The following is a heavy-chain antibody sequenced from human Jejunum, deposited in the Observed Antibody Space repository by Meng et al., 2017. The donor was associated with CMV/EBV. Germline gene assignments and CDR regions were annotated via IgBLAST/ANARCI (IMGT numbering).Heavy chain of an antibody. D-gene: IGHD1-1*01. CDR1: GFTFRNYA. CDR2: IGDNPSTT. V-gene: IGHV3-23*01. J-gene: IGHJ4*02. Sequence: LSCAASGFTFRNYAMSWVRQAPGKGLEWVSSIGDNPSTTYYADSVKGRFTISRDNSKNSLYLQMNSLRAEDTAVYYCVTSERYDYWGQGTLVTVSS. CDR3: VTSERYDY.